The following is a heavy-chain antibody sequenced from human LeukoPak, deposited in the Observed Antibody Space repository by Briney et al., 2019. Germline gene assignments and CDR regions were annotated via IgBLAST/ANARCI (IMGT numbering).Heavy chain of an antibody. J-gene: IGHJ3*02. Sequence: SETLSLNGAVYGGSFSGYYWSWIRQPPGQGLEWIGEINHSGSTNYNPSLKSRVTISVDTSKNQFSLKLSSVTAADTAVYYCARGRGDYDFWSGADAFDIWGQGTMVTVSS. CDR1: GGSFSGYY. CDR3: ARGRGDYDFWSGADAFDI. D-gene: IGHD3-3*01. V-gene: IGHV4-34*01. CDR2: INHSGST.